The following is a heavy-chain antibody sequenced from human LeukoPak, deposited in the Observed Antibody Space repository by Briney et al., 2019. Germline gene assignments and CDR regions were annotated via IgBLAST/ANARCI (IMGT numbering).Heavy chain of an antibody. V-gene: IGHV3-23*01. CDR1: GITLSNYG. CDR2: LSGSAGGT. CDR3: ARQTNIDYFDY. D-gene: IGHD2-8*01. Sequence: QAGGSLRLSCGVSGITLSNYGMSWVRQAPGKGLEWVAGLSGSAGGTNYADSVKGRFTISRDNSKNTLFLQMDRLRAEDTAVYYCARQTNIDYFDYWGQGTLVTVSS. J-gene: IGHJ4*02.